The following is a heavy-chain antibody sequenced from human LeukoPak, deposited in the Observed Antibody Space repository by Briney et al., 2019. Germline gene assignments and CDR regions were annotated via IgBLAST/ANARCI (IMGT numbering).Heavy chain of an antibody. V-gene: IGHV3-21*04. CDR3: ARDVMTTVTTGGYY. CDR1: GFTFSSYS. J-gene: IGHJ4*02. Sequence: GGSLRLSCAASGFTFSSYSMNWVRQAPGKGLEWVSSISSSSSYIYYADSVKGRFTISRDNAKNSLYLQMNSLRAEDTAVYYCARDVMTTVTTGGYYWGQGTLVTVSS. CDR2: ISSSSSYI. D-gene: IGHD4-17*01.